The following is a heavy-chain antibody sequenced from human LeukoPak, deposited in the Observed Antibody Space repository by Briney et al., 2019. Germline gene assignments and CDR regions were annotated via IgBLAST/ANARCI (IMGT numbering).Heavy chain of an antibody. CDR2: IFASGTS. Sequence: SETLSLTCSLSSGSIASYYWTWVRQTPRKGLEWIGYIFASGTSEYNPSLKSRVTIALDMSRYQFSLKMTSVTAADTAVYFCARGWGSSRGRLDSWGQGTLVTVS. CDR3: ARGWGSSRGRLDS. V-gene: IGHV4-59*01. CDR1: SGSIASYY. J-gene: IGHJ4*02. D-gene: IGHD3-16*02.